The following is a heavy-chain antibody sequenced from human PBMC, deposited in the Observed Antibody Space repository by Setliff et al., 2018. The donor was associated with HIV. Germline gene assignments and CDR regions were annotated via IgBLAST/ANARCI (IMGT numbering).Heavy chain of an antibody. CDR1: GYTFISYD. CDR3: ARGHPDCSGGNCYPYRFDY. D-gene: IGHD2-15*01. V-gene: IGHV1-8*02. CDR2: MNPNIGKT. Sequence: ASVKVSCKASGYTFISYDINWVRQATGQGLEWMGWMNPNIGKTAYAQKFQGRVTMTRNTSISTAYMELSSLRSDDTAVYYCARGHPDCSGGNCYPYRFDYWGQGTLVTVSS. J-gene: IGHJ4*02.